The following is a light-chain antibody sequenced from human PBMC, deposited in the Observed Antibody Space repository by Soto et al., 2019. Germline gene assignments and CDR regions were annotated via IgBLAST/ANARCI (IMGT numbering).Light chain of an antibody. CDR1: SSDVGGYNY. Sequence: QSALAQPASVSGSLGQSTTISRTGTSSDVGGYNYVSWYQQHPGTAPKLLIYEVRNRPSGVSKRFSASKSGNTASLTISGLQAEDESDYYCSSYTSNRTVVFGGGTKLTVL. CDR3: SSYTSNRTVV. CDR2: EVR. V-gene: IGLV2-14*01. J-gene: IGLJ2*01.